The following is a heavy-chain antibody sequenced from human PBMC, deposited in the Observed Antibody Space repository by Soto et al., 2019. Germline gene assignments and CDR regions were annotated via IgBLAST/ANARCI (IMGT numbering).Heavy chain of an antibody. J-gene: IGHJ6*02. D-gene: IGHD5-12*01. CDR2: IYPGDSDT. CDR3: ARVPGGYGNHLYYYGMDV. Sequence: PGDSLKISCKGSGYNFTSYWIGWVRQMPGKGLEWMGIIYPGDSDTRYSPSFQGQVTISADKSISTAYLQWSSLKASDTAMYYCARVPGGYGNHLYYYGMDVWGQGTTVTVSS. V-gene: IGHV5-51*01. CDR1: GYNFTSYW.